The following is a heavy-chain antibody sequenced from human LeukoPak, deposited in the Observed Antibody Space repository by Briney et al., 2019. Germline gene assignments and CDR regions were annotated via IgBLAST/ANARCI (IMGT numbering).Heavy chain of an antibody. V-gene: IGHV3-30*02. CDR1: GFTFSSYG. D-gene: IGHD2-8*02. Sequence: PGGSLRLACAAAGFTFSSYGMHWVRQAPGKGLEWLAFIRYDGSNKYYADSVKGRFTISRDNSKNSLYLQMNSLRAEDTAVYYCARVNTGAFDIWGQGTMVTVSS. J-gene: IGHJ3*02. CDR3: ARVNTGAFDI. CDR2: IRYDGSNK.